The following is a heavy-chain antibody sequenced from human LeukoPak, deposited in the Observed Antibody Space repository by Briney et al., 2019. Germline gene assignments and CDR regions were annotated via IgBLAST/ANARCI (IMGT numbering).Heavy chain of an antibody. CDR3: ARTYYYYYYMDV. CDR1: GGSISSGSYY. J-gene: IGHJ6*03. Sequence: SQTLSLTCTVSGGSISSGSYYWSWIRQPAGKGLEWIGRIYTSGSTNYNPSLKSRVAISVDTSKNQFSLKLSSVTAADTAVYYCARTYYYYYYMDVWGKGTTVTVSS. CDR2: IYTSGST. V-gene: IGHV4-61*02.